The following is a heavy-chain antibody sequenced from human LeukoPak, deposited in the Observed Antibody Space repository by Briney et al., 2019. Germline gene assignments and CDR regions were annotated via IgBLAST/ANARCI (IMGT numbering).Heavy chain of an antibody. CDR2: INHSRST. J-gene: IGHJ4*02. CDR1: GGSFSGYY. CDR3: ARSGWPLYYFDY. Sequence: SETLSLTCAVYGGSFSGYYWSWIRQPPGKGLEWIGEINHSRSTNYNPSLKSRVTISVDTSKNQFSLKLSSVTAADTAVYYCARSGWPLYYFDYWGQGTLVTVSS. V-gene: IGHV4-34*01. D-gene: IGHD6-19*01.